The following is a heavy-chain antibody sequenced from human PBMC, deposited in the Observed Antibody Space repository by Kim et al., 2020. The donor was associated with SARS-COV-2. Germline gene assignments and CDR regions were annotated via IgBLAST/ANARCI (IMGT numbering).Heavy chain of an antibody. Sequence: YAESVRGRFTISRDNAKNALYLQMNSMRAEDTAVYYCAREGGYNGYYFDYGGQGTLVTVSS. D-gene: IGHD5-12*01. CDR3: AREGGYNGYYFDY. V-gene: IGHV3-21*01. J-gene: IGHJ4*02.